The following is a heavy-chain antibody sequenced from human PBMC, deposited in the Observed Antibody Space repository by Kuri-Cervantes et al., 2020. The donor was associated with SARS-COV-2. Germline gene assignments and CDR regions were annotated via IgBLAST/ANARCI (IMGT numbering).Heavy chain of an antibody. Sequence: ASVKVSCKTSGYTFTSYGISWVRQAPGQGLEWMGWISIKQGDTNYAQKFQGRVTMTTDTSTSTAYMELRSLRSDDTAVYYCARVCGGDCADNYCYYYGMDVWGQGTTVTVSS. J-gene: IGHJ6*02. CDR1: GYTFTSYG. D-gene: IGHD2-21*02. V-gene: IGHV1-18*04. CDR2: ISIKQGDT. CDR3: ARVCGGDCADNYCYYYGMDV.